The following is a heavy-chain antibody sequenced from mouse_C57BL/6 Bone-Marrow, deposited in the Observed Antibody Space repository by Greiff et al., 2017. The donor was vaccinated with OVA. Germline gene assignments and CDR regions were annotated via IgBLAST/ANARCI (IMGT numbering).Heavy chain of an antibody. J-gene: IGHJ3*01. CDR1: GYTFTDYE. D-gene: IGHD1-3*01. CDR3: TRRVKAWFAY. CDR2: IDPETGGT. V-gene: IGHV1-15*01. Sequence: QVQLQQSGAELVRPGASVTLSCKASGYTFTDYEMHWVKQTPVHGLEWIGAIDPETGGTAYNQKFKGKAILTADKSSSTAYMELRSLTSEDSAVYYYTRRVKAWFAYWGQGTLVTVSA.